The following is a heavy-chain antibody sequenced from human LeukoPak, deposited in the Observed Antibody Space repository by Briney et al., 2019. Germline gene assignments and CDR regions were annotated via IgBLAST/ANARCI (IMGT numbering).Heavy chain of an antibody. CDR2: IKQDGSEK. J-gene: IGHJ4*02. CDR3: ARAGQEWFGELGFDS. CDR1: GFSFSSYW. V-gene: IGHV3-7*01. Sequence: GGSLRLSCAASGFSFSSYWMSWVRQAPGKGLEWVANIKQDGSEKYYVASVKGRFTISRDNTKNSLYLQMNSLRAEDTAMYYCARAGQEWFGELGFDSWGQGTLVTVSS. D-gene: IGHD3-10*01.